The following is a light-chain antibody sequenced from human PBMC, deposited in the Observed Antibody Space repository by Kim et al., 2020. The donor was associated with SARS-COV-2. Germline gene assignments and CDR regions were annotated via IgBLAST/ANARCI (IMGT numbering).Light chain of an antibody. J-gene: IGKJ2*01. Sequence: ASVGDRVTITCRASQNINTFLNWYQQKPGQAPRLLIYAASSLHSGVPSRFSASGSGTAFTLTIASLQPEDIATYYCQQSYSTPSYTFGQGTKLEI. CDR1: QNINTF. CDR3: QQSYSTPSYT. CDR2: AAS. V-gene: IGKV1-39*01.